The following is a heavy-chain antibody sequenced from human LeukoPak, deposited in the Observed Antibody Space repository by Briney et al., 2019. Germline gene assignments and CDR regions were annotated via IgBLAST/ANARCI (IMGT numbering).Heavy chain of an antibody. J-gene: IGHJ4*02. CDR3: ARRVRGVIMTFDY. Sequence: PSETLSLTCTVSGGSISSYYWSWIRQPPGKGLEWIGYIYYSGSTNYNPSLKSRVTISVDTPKNQFSLKLSSVTAADTAVYYCARRVRGVIMTFDYWGQGTLVTVSS. CDR2: IYYSGST. V-gene: IGHV4-59*08. D-gene: IGHD3-10*01. CDR1: GGSISSYY.